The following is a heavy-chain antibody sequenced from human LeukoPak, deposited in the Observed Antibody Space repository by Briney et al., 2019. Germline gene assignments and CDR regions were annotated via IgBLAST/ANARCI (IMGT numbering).Heavy chain of an antibody. D-gene: IGHD4-23*01. CDR1: GGSISSYY. V-gene: IGHV4-34*01. Sequence: NSSETLSLTCTVSGGSISSYYWSWIRQPPGKGLEWIGEINHSGSTNYNPSLKSRVTISVDTSKNQFSLKLSSVTAADTAVYYCARGFYGGNPSYWYFDLWGRGTLVTVSS. CDR3: ARGFYGGNPSYWYFDL. J-gene: IGHJ2*01. CDR2: INHSGST.